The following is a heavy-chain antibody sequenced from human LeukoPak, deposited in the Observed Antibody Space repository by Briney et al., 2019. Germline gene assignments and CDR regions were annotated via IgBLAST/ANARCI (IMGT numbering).Heavy chain of an antibody. CDR2: IYHSGST. V-gene: IGHV4-4*02. CDR3: ARSLDVLLWFGEAVGGMDV. CDR1: GGSLSSSNW. D-gene: IGHD3-10*01. J-gene: IGHJ6*02. Sequence: SGTLSLTCAVSGGSLSSSNWWSWVRQPPGKGLEWIGEIYHSGSTNYNPSLKSRVTISVDKSKNQFSLKLSSVTAADTAVYYCARSLDVLLWFGEAVGGMDVWGQGTTVTVSS.